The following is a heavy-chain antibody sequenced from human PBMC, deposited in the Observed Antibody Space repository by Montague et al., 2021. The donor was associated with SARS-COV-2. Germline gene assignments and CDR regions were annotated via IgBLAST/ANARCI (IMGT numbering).Heavy chain of an antibody. D-gene: IGHD3-9*01. J-gene: IGHJ4*02. CDR3: ARLPDILPGYAYFDF. CDR1: GDSISTYY. CDR2: IYYSGST. V-gene: IGHV4-59*08. Sequence: SETLSLTCTVSGDSISTYYWSWIRRPPGKGLEWLGYIYYSGSTNXNPSLKSRVTISVDTSKNQFPLRLSSVTAADTAVYYCARLPDILPGYAYFDFWGQGRLVIVSS.